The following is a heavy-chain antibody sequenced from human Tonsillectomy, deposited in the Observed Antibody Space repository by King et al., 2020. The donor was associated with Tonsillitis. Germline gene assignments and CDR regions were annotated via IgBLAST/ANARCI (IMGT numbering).Heavy chain of an antibody. CDR2: IYPGDSDT. Sequence: VQLVESGAEVKKPGESLKISCKGSGYIFTSYWIGWVRQMPGKGLEWRGIIYPGDSDTRYSPSFQGQVTISADKSISTAYLQWSSLKASDTAMYYCARTGEDTGYYYYGMDVWGQGTTVTVSS. CDR3: ARTGEDTGYYYYGMDV. J-gene: IGHJ6*02. CDR1: GYIFTSYW. V-gene: IGHV5-51*01. D-gene: IGHD5-18*01.